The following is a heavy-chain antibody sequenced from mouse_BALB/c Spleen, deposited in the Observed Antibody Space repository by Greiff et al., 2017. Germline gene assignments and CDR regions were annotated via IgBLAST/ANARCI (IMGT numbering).Heavy chain of an antibody. V-gene: IGHV3-6*02. CDR1: GYSITSGYY. CDR2: ISYDGIN. D-gene: IGHD2-1*01. Sequence: EVQLQESGPGLVKPSQSLSLTCSVTGYSITSGYYWNWIRQFPGNKLEWMGYISYDGINNYNPSLKNRISITRDTSKNQFFLKLNSVTTEDTATYYCARLGGNYPAWFAYWGQGTLVTVSA. CDR3: ARLGGNYPAWFAY. J-gene: IGHJ3*01.